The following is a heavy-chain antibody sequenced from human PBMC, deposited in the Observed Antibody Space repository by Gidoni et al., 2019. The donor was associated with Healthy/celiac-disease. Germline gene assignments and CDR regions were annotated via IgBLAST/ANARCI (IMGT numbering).Heavy chain of an antibody. CDR2: IKQDGSEK. V-gene: IGHV3-7*01. J-gene: IGHJ3*02. CDR3: ARDQSTDAFDI. Sequence: EVQLVESGGGLVQPGGSLRLSCAASGFTFSSYWMGWVRQAPGKGLEWVANIKQDGSEKYYVDSVKGRFTISRDNAKNSLYLQMNSLRAEDTAVYYCARDQSTDAFDIWGQGTMVTVSS. CDR1: GFTFSSYW.